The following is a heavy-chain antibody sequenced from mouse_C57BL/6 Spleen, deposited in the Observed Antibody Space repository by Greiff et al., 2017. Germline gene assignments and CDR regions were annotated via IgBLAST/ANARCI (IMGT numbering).Heavy chain of an antibody. CDR3: ARDSHYYGSSYYWYFDV. V-gene: IGHV7-1*01. CDR1: GFTFSDFY. J-gene: IGHJ1*03. D-gene: IGHD1-1*01. Sequence: EVKLVESGGGLVQSGRSLRLSCATSGFTFSDFYMEWVRQAPGKGLEWIAASRNKANDYTTEYSASVKGRFIVSRDTSQSILYLQMNALRAEDTAIYYCARDSHYYGSSYYWYFDVWGTGTTVTVSS. CDR2: SRNKANDYTT.